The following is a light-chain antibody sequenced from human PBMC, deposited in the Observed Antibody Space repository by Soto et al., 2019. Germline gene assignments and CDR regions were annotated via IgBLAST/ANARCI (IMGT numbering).Light chain of an antibody. V-gene: IGLV1-47*01. CDR3: AAWDDSLSAPWV. CDR2: RNN. J-gene: IGLJ3*02. CDR1: SSNIGSNY. Sequence: QFVLTQPPSASGTPGQRVTISCSGSSSNIGSNYVYWYQQLPGTAPKLLIYRNNQRPSGVPDRFSGSKSGTSASLAISGLRSEDEADYYCAAWDDSLSAPWVFGGGTKLTVL.